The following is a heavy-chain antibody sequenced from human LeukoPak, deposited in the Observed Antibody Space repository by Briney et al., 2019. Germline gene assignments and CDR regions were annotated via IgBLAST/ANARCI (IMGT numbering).Heavy chain of an antibody. CDR2: IYPGDSDT. Sequence: GESLKISCKGSGYSFTCYWIGWVRQMPGKGLEWMGIIYPGDSDTRYSPSFQGQVTISADKSISTAYLQWSSLKASDTAMYYCARHGWGVPNPAQIDYWGQGTLVTVSS. D-gene: IGHD6-19*01. V-gene: IGHV5-51*01. CDR1: GYSFTCYW. J-gene: IGHJ4*02. CDR3: ARHGWGVPNPAQIDY.